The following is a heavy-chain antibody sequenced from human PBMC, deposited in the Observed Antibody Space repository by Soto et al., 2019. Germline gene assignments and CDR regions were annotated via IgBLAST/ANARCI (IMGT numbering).Heavy chain of an antibody. J-gene: IGHJ4*02. CDR3: ARWGVMITFGGVIVLDY. D-gene: IGHD3-16*02. Sequence: GGSLRLSCAASGFTFSSYAMSWVRQAPGKGLEWVSAISGSGGSTYYADSVKGRFTISRDNSKNTLYLQMNSLRAEDTAVYYCARWGVMITFGGVIVLDYWGQGTLVTVSS. CDR1: GFTFSSYA. CDR2: ISGSGGST. V-gene: IGHV3-23*01.